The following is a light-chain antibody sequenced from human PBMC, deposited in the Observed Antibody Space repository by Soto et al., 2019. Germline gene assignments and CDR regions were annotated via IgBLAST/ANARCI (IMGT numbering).Light chain of an antibody. CDR2: DVS. CDR1: SSDVGGYNY. V-gene: IGLV2-14*03. J-gene: IGLJ1*01. Sequence: QSALTQPASVSGSPGQSITISCTGTSSDVGGYNYVSWYQHHPGKAPKLVIYDVSNRPSGVSIRFPGSKSDKTASLTTPGPKPEDEADNPCASNTPTTPPKFVSGPGTKVPV. CDR3: ASNTPTTPPKFV.